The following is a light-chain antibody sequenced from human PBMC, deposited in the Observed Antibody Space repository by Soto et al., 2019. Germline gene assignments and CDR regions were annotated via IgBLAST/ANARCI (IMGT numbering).Light chain of an antibody. J-gene: IGKJ3*01. CDR3: QQSYSTPQT. V-gene: IGKV1-5*03. CDR2: KAS. Sequence: DIQMTQSPSTLSGSVGDRVTITCRANQTISSWLAWYQQKPGKAPKLLIYKASTLKSGVPSRFSGSGSGTEFTLTISSLQPEDFATYYCQQSYSTPQTFGPGTKVDIK. CDR1: QTISSW.